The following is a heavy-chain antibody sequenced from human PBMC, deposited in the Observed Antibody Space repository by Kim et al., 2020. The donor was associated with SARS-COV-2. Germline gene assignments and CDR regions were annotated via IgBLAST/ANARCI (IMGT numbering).Heavy chain of an antibody. V-gene: IGHV1-18*01. D-gene: IGHD3-10*01. J-gene: IGHJ5*02. Sequence: ASVKVSCKASGYTFTSYGISWVRQAPGQGLEWMGWISAYNGNTNYAQKLQGRVTMTTDTSTSTAYMELRSLRSDDTAVYYCAREGYYGSGSLNWFDPWGQGTLVTVSS. CDR2: ISAYNGNT. CDR3: AREGYYGSGSLNWFDP. CDR1: GYTFTSYG.